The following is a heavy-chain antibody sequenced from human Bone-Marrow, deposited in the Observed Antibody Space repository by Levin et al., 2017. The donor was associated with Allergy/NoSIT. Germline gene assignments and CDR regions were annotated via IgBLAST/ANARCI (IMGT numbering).Heavy chain of an antibody. J-gene: IGHJ4*01. CDR2: IYVGDST. Sequence: GESLKISCEASGFTVSSNYMSWVRQAPGKGLEWVSVIYVGDSTYYADSVKGRFTISRDNSENKLYLQMNRLRVEDTAVYYCARSPARIAVPGYFDYWGRETLVTVSS. CDR3: ARSPARIAVPGYFDY. CDR1: GFTVSSNY. V-gene: IGHV3-53*01. D-gene: IGHD6-19*01.